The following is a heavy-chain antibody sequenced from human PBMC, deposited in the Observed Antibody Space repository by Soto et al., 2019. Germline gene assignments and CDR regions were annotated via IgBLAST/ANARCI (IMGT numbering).Heavy chain of an antibody. J-gene: IGHJ6*02. CDR2: INPSGGST. Sequence: QVQLVQSGAEVKKPGASVKVSCKASGYTFTSYYMHWVRQAPGQGLEWMGIINPSGGSTSYAQKSQGGDTLTRTPCTSSVDRGLRGLRSEDTAVYYAASDSLDSWAGTIFGGVIIPDSYYYGMDVWGQGTTVTVSS. CDR3: ASDSLDSWAGTIFGGVIIPDSYYYGMDV. D-gene: IGHD3-3*01. CDR1: GYTFTSYY. V-gene: IGHV1-46*01.